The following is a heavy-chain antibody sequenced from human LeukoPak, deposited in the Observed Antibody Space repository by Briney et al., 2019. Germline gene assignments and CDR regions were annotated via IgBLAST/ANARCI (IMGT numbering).Heavy chain of an antibody. D-gene: IGHD2-2*01. CDR1: GYTFTSYG. CDR2: ISAYNGNT. CDR3: AREWGLYCSSTSCYYYYYGMDV. J-gene: IGHJ6*02. V-gene: IGHV1-18*01. Sequence: ASAKVSCKASGYTFTSYGISWVRQAPGQGLEWMGWISAYNGNTNYAQKLQGRVTMTTDTSTSTAYMELRSLRSDDTAVYYCAREWGLYCSSTSCYYYYYGMDVWGQGTTVTVSS.